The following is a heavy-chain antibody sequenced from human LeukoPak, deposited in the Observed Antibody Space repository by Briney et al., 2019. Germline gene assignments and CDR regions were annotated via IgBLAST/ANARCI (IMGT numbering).Heavy chain of an antibody. CDR2: IYSGGST. CDR1: GFTVSSNY. CDR3: ARGTDPVYYFDY. D-gene: IGHD1-1*01. J-gene: IGHJ4*02. V-gene: IGHV3-53*01. Sequence: GRSLRLSCAASGFTVSSNYMSWVRQAPGKGLEWVSVIYSGGSTYYADSVKGRFTISRDNSKNTLYLQMNSLRAEDTAVYYCARGTDPVYYFDYWGQGTLVTVSS.